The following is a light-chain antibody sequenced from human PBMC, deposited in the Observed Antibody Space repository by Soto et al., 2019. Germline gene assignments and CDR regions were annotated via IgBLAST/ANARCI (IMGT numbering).Light chain of an antibody. Sequence: DVVMTQSPLSLPVTLGQPASISCRSSQSLVHSSGNTYLNWFLQRPGHSPRRLIYQVSNRDSGVPDRFSGSGSGIDFTLKISRVEADDVGVYYCMQGTYWSWTFGQGTRVEIK. V-gene: IGKV2-30*02. CDR2: QVS. J-gene: IGKJ1*01. CDR1: QSLVHSSGNTY. CDR3: MQGTYWSWT.